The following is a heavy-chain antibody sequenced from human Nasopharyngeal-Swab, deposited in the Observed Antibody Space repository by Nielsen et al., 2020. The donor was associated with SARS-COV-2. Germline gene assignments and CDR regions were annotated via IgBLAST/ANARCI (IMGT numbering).Heavy chain of an antibody. J-gene: IGHJ6*02. CDR3: ARRVARAPRHEGDYYYGMDV. Sequence: WIRQPPGKGLEWIGSIYYSGSTYYNPSLKRRVTISVDTSKNQFSLKLSTVTAADTAVYYCARRVARAPRHEGDYYYGMDVWGQGTTVTVSS. D-gene: IGHD3-16*01. V-gene: IGHV4-39*01. CDR2: IYYSGST.